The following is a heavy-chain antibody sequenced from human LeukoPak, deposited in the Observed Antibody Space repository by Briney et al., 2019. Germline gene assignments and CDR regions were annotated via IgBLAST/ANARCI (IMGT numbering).Heavy chain of an antibody. CDR3: ARDRGTLSFGGIDY. J-gene: IGHJ4*02. V-gene: IGHV4-61*02. CDR2: IYTSGST. D-gene: IGHD3-16*01. Sequence: SETLSLTCTVSGGSISSGSYYWSWIRQPAGKGLEWIGRIYTSGSTNYNPSLKSRVTISVDTSKNQFSLKLSSVTAADTAVYYCARDRGTLSFGGIDYWGQGTLVTVSS. CDR1: GGSISSGSYY.